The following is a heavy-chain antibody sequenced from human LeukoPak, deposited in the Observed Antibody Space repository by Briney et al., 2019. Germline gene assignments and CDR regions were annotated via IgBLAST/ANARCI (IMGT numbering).Heavy chain of an antibody. J-gene: IGHJ4*02. CDR1: GFTFSSYG. V-gene: IGHV3-30*02. CDR3: AKDGLSGWSWDFDN. CDR2: IRYDGSNK. Sequence: GGSLRLSCAASGFTFSSYGMHWVRQAPGKGLEWVAFIRYDGSNKYYADSVKGRFTISRDNSKNTLYLQMNSLRVEDTAVYYCAKDGLSGWSWDFDNWGQGTLVTVSS. D-gene: IGHD6-19*01.